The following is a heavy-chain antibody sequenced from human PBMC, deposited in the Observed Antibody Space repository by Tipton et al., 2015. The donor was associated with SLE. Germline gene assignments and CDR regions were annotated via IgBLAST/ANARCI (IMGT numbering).Heavy chain of an antibody. V-gene: IGHV3-23*01. Sequence: GSLRLSCAASGFTFSSYAMSWVRQAPGKGLEWVSAISGSGGSTYYADSVKGRFTISRDNSKNTLYLQMNSLRAEDTAVYYCARLLIAVAGTDYWGQGTLVTVSS. J-gene: IGHJ4*02. CDR1: GFTFSSYA. D-gene: IGHD6-19*01. CDR2: ISGSGGST. CDR3: ARLLIAVAGTDY.